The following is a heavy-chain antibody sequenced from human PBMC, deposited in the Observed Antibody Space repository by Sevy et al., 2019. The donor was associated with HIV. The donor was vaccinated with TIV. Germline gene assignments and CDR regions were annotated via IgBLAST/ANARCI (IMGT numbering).Heavy chain of an antibody. CDR2: ISSSSTI. J-gene: IGHJ5*02. Sequence: GGSLRLSCAASGFTFSSYSMNWVRQAPGKGLEWVSYISSSSTIYYADSVKGRFTISRDNAKNSLYLQMNSLRAEDTAVYYCARDLRYYDFWSGYGPDWFDPWGQGTLVTVSS. V-gene: IGHV3-48*01. D-gene: IGHD3-3*01. CDR1: GFTFSSYS. CDR3: ARDLRYYDFWSGYGPDWFDP.